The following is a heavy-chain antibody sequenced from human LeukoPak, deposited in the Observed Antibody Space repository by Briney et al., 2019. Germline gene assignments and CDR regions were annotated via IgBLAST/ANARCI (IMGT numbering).Heavy chain of an antibody. Sequence: GGSLRLSCAASGFTVSSNYMSWVRQAPGKGLEWVSVIYSGGSTYYADSVKGRFTISRDSSKNTLYLQMNSLRAEDTAVYYCARGGVVQYSNFDYWGQGTLVTVSS. CDR1: GFTVSSNY. CDR2: IYSGGST. D-gene: IGHD2-15*01. CDR3: ARGGVVQYSNFDY. V-gene: IGHV3-53*01. J-gene: IGHJ4*02.